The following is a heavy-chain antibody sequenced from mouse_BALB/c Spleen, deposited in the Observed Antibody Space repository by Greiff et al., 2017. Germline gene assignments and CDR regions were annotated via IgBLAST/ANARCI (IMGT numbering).Heavy chain of an antibody. CDR3: ARHAPVRGYAMDY. CDR1: GFSLTSYG. CDR2: IWSDGST. D-gene: IGHD2-14*01. J-gene: IGHJ4*01. V-gene: IGHV2-6-2*01. Sequence: VQLVESGPDLVAPSQSLSITCTVSGFSLTSYGVHWVRQPPGKGLEWLVVIWSDGSTTYNSALKSRLSISKDNSKSQVFLKMNSLQTDDTAMYYCARHAPVRGYAMDYWGQGTSVTVSS.